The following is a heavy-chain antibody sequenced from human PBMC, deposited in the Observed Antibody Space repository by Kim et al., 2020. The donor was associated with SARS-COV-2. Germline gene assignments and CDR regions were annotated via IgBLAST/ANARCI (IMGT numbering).Heavy chain of an antibody. Sequence: SETLSLTCTVSGGSISISSYYWGWIRQPPGKGLEWIGSIYYSGSTYYNPSFKSRVTISVDTSKNQLSLKLSSVTAADTAVYYCARADGSGSYFLDYLGQGTLVTVSS. CDR1: GGSISISSYY. J-gene: IGHJ4*02. D-gene: IGHD1-26*01. CDR2: IYYSGST. V-gene: IGHV4-39*07. CDR3: ARADGSGSYFLDY.